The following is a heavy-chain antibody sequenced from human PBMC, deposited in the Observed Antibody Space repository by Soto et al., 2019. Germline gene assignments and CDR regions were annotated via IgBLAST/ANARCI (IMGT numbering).Heavy chain of an antibody. D-gene: IGHD6-13*01. J-gene: IGHJ4*02. CDR3: ARVGPGGAAAGPLDY. V-gene: IGHV4-59*01. CDR2: IYYSGRT. Sequence: LSLTCTVSGGSISSYYWSWIRQPPGKGLEWIVYIYYSGRTNYNPSLKSRVTISVDTSKNQFSLKLSSVTAADTAVYYCARVGPGGAAAGPLDYWGQGTLVTVSS. CDR1: GGSISSYY.